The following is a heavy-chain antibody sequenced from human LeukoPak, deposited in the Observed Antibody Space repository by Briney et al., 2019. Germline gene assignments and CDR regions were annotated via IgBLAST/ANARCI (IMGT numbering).Heavy chain of an antibody. CDR2: IYYSGST. D-gene: IGHD4-17*01. CDR3: AREGATTVTVNWFDP. Sequence: PSQTLSLTCTVSGGSISSGDYYWSWIRQPPGKGLEWIGYIYYSGSTYYNPSLKSQVTISVDTSKNQFSLKLSSVTAADTALYYCAREGATTVTVNWFDPWGQGTLVTVSS. CDR1: GGSISSGDYY. J-gene: IGHJ5*02. V-gene: IGHV4-30-4*01.